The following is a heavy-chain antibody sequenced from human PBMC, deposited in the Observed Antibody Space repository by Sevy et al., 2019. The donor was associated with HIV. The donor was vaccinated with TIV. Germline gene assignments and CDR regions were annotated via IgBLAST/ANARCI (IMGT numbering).Heavy chain of an antibody. J-gene: IGHJ6*02. Sequence: GGSLRLSCAASGFTFSSYAMHWVRQAPGKGLEWVAVITYDGSNKYYADSVKGRFTVSRDNSKNTLYVQMNSLRAKDKAVDYCACGDSSRYEYDPSYYGMDVWGQGTTVTVSS. CDR3: ACGDSSRYEYDPSYYGMDV. D-gene: IGHD3-22*01. V-gene: IGHV3-30-3*01. CDR1: GFTFSSYA. CDR2: ITYDGSNK.